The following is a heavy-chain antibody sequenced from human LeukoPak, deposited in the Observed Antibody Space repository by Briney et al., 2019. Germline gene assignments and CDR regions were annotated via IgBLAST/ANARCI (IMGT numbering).Heavy chain of an antibody. J-gene: IGHJ4*02. CDR1: GGSFSGYY. CDR2: INHSGST. CDR3: ASASSGWYNRGLSY. D-gene: IGHD6-19*01. V-gene: IGHV4-34*01. Sequence: SETLSLTCAVYGGSFSGYYWSWIRQPPGKGLEWIGEINHSGSTNYNPSLKSRVTISVDTSKNQFSLKLSSVTAADTAVYYCASASSGWYNRGLSYRGQGTLVTVSS.